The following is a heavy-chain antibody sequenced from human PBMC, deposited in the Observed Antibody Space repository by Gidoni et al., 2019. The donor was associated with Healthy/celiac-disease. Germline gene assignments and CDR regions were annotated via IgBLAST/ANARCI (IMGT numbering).Heavy chain of an antibody. V-gene: IGHV4-38-2*01. Sequence: QVQLQESGPGLVKPSETLSLTCAVSAYSISSGYYWGWHRQLPGKGLEWIGSIYHSGSTYYNPSLKSQVTISIDTSKNQFSLKRSSGTAADAAGYYCASFTAAGACFCYWGQGTLVTVSS. CDR1: AYSISSGYY. D-gene: IGHD6-13*01. CDR2: IYHSGST. J-gene: IGHJ4*02. CDR3: ASFTAAGACFCY.